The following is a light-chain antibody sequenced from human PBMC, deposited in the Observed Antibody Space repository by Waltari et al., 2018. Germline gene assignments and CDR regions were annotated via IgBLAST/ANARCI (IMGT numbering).Light chain of an antibody. Sequence: QSVLTKPPSASETPGQRVTISCSGSHSTPASNYLYCYQQLPGSAPKLLIYRNNLRPSGVPDRFSASKYGTLASLVISGLRSEDEGVYYCASWDESHYVFGGGTTVTVL. CDR1: HSTPASNY. V-gene: IGLV1-47*01. CDR2: RNN. J-gene: IGLJ1*01. CDR3: ASWDESHYV.